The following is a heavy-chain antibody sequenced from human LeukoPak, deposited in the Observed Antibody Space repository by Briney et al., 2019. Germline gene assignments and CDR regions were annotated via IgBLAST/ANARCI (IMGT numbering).Heavy chain of an antibody. D-gene: IGHD5-18*01. CDR2: INPNSGGT. CDR1: GYTFIHYF. Sequence: ASVKVSCKPSGYTFIHYFIHWVRQAPGQGLEWMGRINPNSGGTNYAQKFQGRVTMTRDTSISTAYMELSRLRSDDTAVYYCARSRMDTAMVANDAFDIWGQGTMVTVSS. J-gene: IGHJ3*02. V-gene: IGHV1-2*06. CDR3: ARSRMDTAMVANDAFDI.